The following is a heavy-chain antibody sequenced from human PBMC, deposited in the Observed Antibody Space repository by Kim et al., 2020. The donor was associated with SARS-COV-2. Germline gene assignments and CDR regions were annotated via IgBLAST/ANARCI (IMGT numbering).Heavy chain of an antibody. J-gene: IGHJ5*02. CDR1: GYTLTELS. D-gene: IGHD5-18*01. CDR2: FDPEDGET. V-gene: IGHV1-24*01. CDR3: ATIRPRYGWLSSNWFDP. Sequence: ASVKVSCKVSGYTLTELSMHWVRQAPGKGLEWMGGFDPEDGETIYAQKFQGRVTMTEDTSTDTAYMELSSLRSEDTAVYYCATIRPRYGWLSSNWFDPWGQGTLVTVSS.